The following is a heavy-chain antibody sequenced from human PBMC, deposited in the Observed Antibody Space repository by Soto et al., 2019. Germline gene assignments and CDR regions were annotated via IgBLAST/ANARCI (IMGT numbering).Heavy chain of an antibody. CDR2: ISSSSSYI. Sequence: RGSLRPSCAASGFTFSGYSISCGRHSPFKGLEWVSSISSSSSYIYYADSVKGRFTISRDNAKNSLYLQMNSLRAEDTAVYYCARDYYSSNWENGYYYYAMDVWGQGTTVTVSS. J-gene: IGHJ6*02. V-gene: IGHV3-21*01. CDR3: ARDYYSSNWENGYYYYAMDV. D-gene: IGHD6-13*01. CDR1: GFTFSGYS.